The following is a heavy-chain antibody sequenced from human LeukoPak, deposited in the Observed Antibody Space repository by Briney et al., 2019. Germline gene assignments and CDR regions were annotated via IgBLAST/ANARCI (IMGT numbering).Heavy chain of an antibody. J-gene: IGHJ4*02. Sequence: GGSLRLSCAASGFTFSDYYMSWIRQAPGKGLDWVAVIIENGSNQYYADSVKGRFTISRDNSKNTLFLQMNSLRAEDTAVYYCARTDIAMVYFDYWGQGTLVTVSS. CDR3: ARTDIAMVYFDY. V-gene: IGHV3-30*03. CDR2: IIENGSNQ. CDR1: GFTFSDYY. D-gene: IGHD5-18*01.